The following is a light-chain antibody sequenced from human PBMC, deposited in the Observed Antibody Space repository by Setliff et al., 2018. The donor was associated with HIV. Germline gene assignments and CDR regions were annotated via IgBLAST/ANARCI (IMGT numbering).Light chain of an antibody. J-gene: IGLJ1*01. V-gene: IGLV2-14*01. CDR2: EVR. CDR3: SSYTSSSTSCV. CDR1: SSDVGGYNY. Sequence: QSALTQPASVSGSPGQSITISCTGSSSDVGGYNYVSWYQQHPGKVPKLIIYEVRNRPSGVSNRFSGSKSGNTASLTISGLQAEDESDYYCSSYTSSSTSCVFGTGTKVTVL.